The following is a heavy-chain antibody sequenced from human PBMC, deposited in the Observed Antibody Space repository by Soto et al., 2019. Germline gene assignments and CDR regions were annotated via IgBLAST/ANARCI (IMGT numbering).Heavy chain of an antibody. CDR2: IYYSGST. CDR1: GGSISGYY. V-gene: IGHV4-59*08. CDR3: AMVVTTLYNWFDP. Sequence: QVQLQESGPGLVKPSETLSLTCTVSGGSISGYYYSWIRQTPGKGLEWIGQIYYSGSTKYNPSPKSRVTMSVDTSKNQVSLKLTSVTAADTAVYYCAMVVTTLYNWFDPWGQGTLVSVSS. J-gene: IGHJ5*02. D-gene: IGHD4-4*01.